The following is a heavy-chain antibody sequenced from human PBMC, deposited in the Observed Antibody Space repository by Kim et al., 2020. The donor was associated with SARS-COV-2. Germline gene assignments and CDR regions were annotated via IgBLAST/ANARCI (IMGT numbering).Heavy chain of an antibody. CDR1: GFTFSSYA. J-gene: IGHJ5*02. D-gene: IGHD2-2*01. V-gene: IGHV3-23*01. CDR2: ISGSGGST. CDR3: AKGKGGYCSSTSCYSNWFDP. Sequence: GGSLRLSCAASGFTFSSYAMSWVRQAPGKGLEWVSAISGSGGSTYYADSVKGRFTISRDNSKNTLYLQMNSLRAEDTAVYYCAKGKGGYCSSTSCYSNWFDPWGQGTLVTVSS.